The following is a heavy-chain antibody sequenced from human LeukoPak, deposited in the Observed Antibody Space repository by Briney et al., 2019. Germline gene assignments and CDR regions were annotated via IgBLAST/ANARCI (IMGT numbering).Heavy chain of an antibody. D-gene: IGHD1-26*01. Sequence: ASVKVSCKASGYTFTSYGIRWVRQAPGQGLEWMGWISAYNGNTNYAQKLQGRVTMTTDTSTSTAYMELRSLRSDDTAVYYCARDLRDSGSYYYYYYGMDVWGQGTTVTVSS. CDR3: ARDLRDSGSYYYYYYGMDV. J-gene: IGHJ6*02. CDR2: ISAYNGNT. CDR1: GYTFTSYG. V-gene: IGHV1-18*01.